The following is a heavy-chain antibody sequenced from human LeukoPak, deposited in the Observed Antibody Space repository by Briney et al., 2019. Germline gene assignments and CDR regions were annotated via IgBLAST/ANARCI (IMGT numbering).Heavy chain of an antibody. V-gene: IGHV3-9*03. CDR2: ISWNSGSI. J-gene: IGHJ4*02. D-gene: IGHD4/OR15-4a*01. CDR3: AKGGPTVPTLPFDY. Sequence: GGSLRLSCAASGFTFDDYAMHWVRQAPGKGLEWVSGISWNSGSIGYADSVKGRFTISSDNAKNSLYLQMNSLRAEDMALYYCAKGGPTVPTLPFDYWGQGTLVTVSS. CDR1: GFTFDDYA.